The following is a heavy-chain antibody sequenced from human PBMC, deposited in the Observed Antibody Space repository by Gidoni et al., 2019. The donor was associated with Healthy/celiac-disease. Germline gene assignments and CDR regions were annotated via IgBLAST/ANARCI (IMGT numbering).Heavy chain of an antibody. CDR2: IYYSGSN. V-gene: IGHV4-59*01. J-gene: IGHJ5*02. CDR3: ARGKYSGYDWDT. Sequence: QVQLQESGPGLVKPSETLSLTCTVSGVPISSYYWSWIRQRPGKGLGLSGYIYYSGSNNYDPSLKSRVTISVETSKNQFSLKLSSVTAADTAVYYCARGKYSGYDWDTWGQGTLVTVSS. CDR1: GVPISSYY. D-gene: IGHD5-12*01.